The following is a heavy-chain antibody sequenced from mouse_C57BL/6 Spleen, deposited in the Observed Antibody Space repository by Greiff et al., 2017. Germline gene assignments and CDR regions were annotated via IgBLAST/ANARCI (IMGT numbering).Heavy chain of an antibody. Sequence: EVKLVESGAELVKPGASVKLSCTASGFNIKDYYMHWVKQRTEQGLEWIGRIDPEDGETKYAPKFQGKATITADTTSNTAYLQLSSLTSEDTAVYYCARSLFITTVVAERNYWGQGTSVTVSS. CDR1: GFNIKDYY. CDR2: IDPEDGET. CDR3: ARSLFITTVVAERNY. J-gene: IGHJ4*01. V-gene: IGHV14-2*01. D-gene: IGHD1-1*01.